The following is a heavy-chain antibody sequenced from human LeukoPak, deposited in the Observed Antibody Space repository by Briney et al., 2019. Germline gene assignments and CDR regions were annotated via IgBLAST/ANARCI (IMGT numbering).Heavy chain of an antibody. D-gene: IGHD3-10*01. CDR2: IYYSGST. CDR3: AKGRITMVRGVPAFDY. J-gene: IGHJ4*02. CDR1: GGSISSRSYY. Sequence: SETLSLTCTVSGGSISSRSYYWGWIRQPPGKGLEWIGSIYYSGSTYYNPSLKSRVTISVDTSKNQFSLKLSSVTAADTAVYYCAKGRITMVRGVPAFDYWGQGTLVTVSS. V-gene: IGHV4-39*01.